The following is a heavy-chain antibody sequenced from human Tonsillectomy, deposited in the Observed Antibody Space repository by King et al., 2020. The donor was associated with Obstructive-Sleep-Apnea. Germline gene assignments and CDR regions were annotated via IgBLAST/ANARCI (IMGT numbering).Heavy chain of an antibody. D-gene: IGHD6-19*01. CDR2: INYSGIT. CDR1: GGSISSHY. J-gene: IGHJ3*01. Sequence: LQLQESGPGLVKPSETLSLTCAVSGGSISSHYGSWIGQPPGKGLEWMWYINYSGITNYNPSLKCRVTISLDKSKNPFSLGLRSVTAADTAVYYCARLRSVAGTRTPSFDVWGQGPLVTVSS. CDR3: ARLRSVAGTRTPSFDV. V-gene: IGHV4-59*08.